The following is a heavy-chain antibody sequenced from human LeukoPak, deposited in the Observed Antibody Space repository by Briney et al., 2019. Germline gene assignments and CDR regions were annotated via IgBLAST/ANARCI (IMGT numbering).Heavy chain of an antibody. V-gene: IGHV4-30-2*01. CDR2: IYHSGST. Sequence: PSETLSLTCAVSGGSISSGGYSWSWIRQPPGKGLEWIGYIYHSGSTNYNPSLKSRVTISVDTSKNQFSLKLSSVTAADTAVYYCAREAGTASLDYWGQGTLVTVSS. D-gene: IGHD2-21*02. CDR1: GGSISSGGYS. CDR3: AREAGTASLDY. J-gene: IGHJ4*02.